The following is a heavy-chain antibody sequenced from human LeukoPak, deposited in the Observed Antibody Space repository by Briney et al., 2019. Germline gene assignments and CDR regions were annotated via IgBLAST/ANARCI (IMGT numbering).Heavy chain of an antibody. J-gene: IGHJ4*02. CDR1: GGSISSSNW. V-gene: IGHV4-4*02. Sequence: SGTLSLTCAVSGGSISSSNWWSWVRQPPGKGLVWIGEIYHSGSTNYNPSLKSRVTISVDKSKNQFSLKLSSVTAADTAVYYCASWANSGYDGLDYWGQGTLVTVSS. D-gene: IGHD5-12*01. CDR3: ASWANSGYDGLDY. CDR2: IYHSGST.